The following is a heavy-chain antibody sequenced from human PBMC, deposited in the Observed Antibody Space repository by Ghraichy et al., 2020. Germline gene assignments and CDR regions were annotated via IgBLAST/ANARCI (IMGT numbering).Heavy chain of an antibody. V-gene: IGHV3-53*01. D-gene: IGHD3-3*01. CDR3: ARFLEWLRAFDI. CDR1: GFTVSSNY. Sequence: GESLNISCAASGFTVSSNYMSWVRQAPGKGLEWVSVIYSGGSTYYADSVKGRFTISRDNSKNTLYLQMNSLRAEDTAVYYCARFLEWLRAFDIWGQGTMVTVSS. CDR2: IYSGGST. J-gene: IGHJ3*02.